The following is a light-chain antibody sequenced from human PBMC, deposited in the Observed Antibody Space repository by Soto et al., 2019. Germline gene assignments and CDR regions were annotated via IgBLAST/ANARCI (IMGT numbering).Light chain of an antibody. CDR1: QGIRND. CDR2: AAS. J-gene: IGKJ3*01. V-gene: IGKV1-6*01. Sequence: AIQMTQSPSSLSASVGDRVTITCRASQGIRNDLDWFQQKPGKAPKLLIYAASNLQSGVPARFSGSGSGTDFTLTISSLQPEDWATDYCLQKYFYPFTFGPGTKVDIK. CDR3: LQKYFYPFT.